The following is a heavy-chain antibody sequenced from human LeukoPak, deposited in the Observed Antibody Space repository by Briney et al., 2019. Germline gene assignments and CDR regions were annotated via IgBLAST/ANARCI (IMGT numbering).Heavy chain of an antibody. CDR1: GGSFSGYY. CDR3: ARHSTTSSDY. Sequence: SETLSLTCAVYGGSFSGYYWSWIRQPPGKGLEWIGEINHSGSTNYNPSLKSRVTISVDTSKNQFSLKLSSVTAADTAVYYCARHSTTSSDYWGQGTLVTVSS. J-gene: IGHJ4*02. D-gene: IGHD2-2*01. V-gene: IGHV4-34*01. CDR2: INHSGST.